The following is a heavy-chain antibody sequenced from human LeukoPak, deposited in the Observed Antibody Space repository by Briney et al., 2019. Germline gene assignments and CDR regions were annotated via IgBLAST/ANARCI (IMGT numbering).Heavy chain of an antibody. V-gene: IGHV3-23*01. CDR2: VNGGGSST. CDR1: GFTFSASA. D-gene: IGHD2-15*01. Sequence: GGSLRLSCAASGFTFSASAMNWVRQAPAKGLEWVSSVNGGGSSTYYADSVKGRFTISRDNSRNTLYLQMNSLRAEDTAVYYCAKETGVAVAAVIDYWGQGTLVTVSS. CDR3: AKETGVAVAAVIDY. J-gene: IGHJ4*02.